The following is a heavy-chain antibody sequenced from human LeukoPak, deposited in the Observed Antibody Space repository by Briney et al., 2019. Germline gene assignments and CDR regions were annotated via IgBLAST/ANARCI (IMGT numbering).Heavy chain of an antibody. V-gene: IGHV3-33*01. CDR2: IWYDGSNK. CDR1: GFTFSSYG. Sequence: QPGGSLRLSCAASGFTFSSYGMHWVRQAPGKGLEWVAVIWYDGSNKYYADSVKGRFTISRDNSKNTLYLQMNSLRAEDTAVYYCARDGYPYSSGWYYFDYWGQGILVTVSS. J-gene: IGHJ4*02. D-gene: IGHD6-19*01. CDR3: ARDGYPYSSGWYYFDY.